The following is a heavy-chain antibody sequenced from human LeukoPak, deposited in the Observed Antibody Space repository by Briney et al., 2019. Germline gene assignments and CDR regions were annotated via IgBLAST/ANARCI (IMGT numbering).Heavy chain of an antibody. D-gene: IGHD1-1*01. V-gene: IGHV3-23*01. CDR3: AKDHWDY. CDR1: RFSFSSYA. J-gene: IGHJ4*02. Sequence: GGSLRLSYAASRFSFSSYAMSWVRQAPGKGLEWVSGISGSGDNTYYVDSVKGRFTISRDNSKNTLYLQMSSLRAEDTAVYYCAKDHWDYWGQGTLVTVSS. CDR2: ISGSGDNT.